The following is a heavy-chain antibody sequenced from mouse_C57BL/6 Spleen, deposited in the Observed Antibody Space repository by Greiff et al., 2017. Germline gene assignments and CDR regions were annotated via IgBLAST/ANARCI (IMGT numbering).Heavy chain of an antibody. CDR1: GFTFSDYY. CDR3: AREGSSAMDY. D-gene: IGHD1-3*01. CDR2: ISNGGGST. J-gene: IGHJ4*01. V-gene: IGHV5-12*01. Sequence: DVQLVESGGGLVQPGGSLKLSCAASGFTFSDYYMYWVRQTPEKRLEWVAYISNGGGSTYYPDTVKGRFTISRDNAKNTLYLQMSRLKSEDTAMYYCAREGSSAMDYWGQGTSVTVSS.